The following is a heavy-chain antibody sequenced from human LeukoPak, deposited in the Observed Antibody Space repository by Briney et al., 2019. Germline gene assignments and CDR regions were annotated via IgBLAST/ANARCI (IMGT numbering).Heavy chain of an antibody. CDR2: IYYSGST. CDR3: ASRYFCSSTSCYTFDY. V-gene: IGHV4-59*12. D-gene: IGHD2-2*02. CDR1: GGSISSYY. Sequence: SETLSLTCTVSGGSISSYYWSWIRQPPGKGLEWIGYIYYSGSTNYNPSLKSRVTISVDTSKNQFSLKLNSVTAADTAVYYCASRYFCSSTSCYTFDYWGQGTLVTVSS. J-gene: IGHJ4*02.